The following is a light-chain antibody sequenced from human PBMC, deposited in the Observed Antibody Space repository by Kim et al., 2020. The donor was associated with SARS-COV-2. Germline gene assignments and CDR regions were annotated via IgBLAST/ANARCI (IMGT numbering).Light chain of an antibody. CDR3: QQRRSWRT. CDR2: DAS. CDR1: QSVSTY. V-gene: IGKV3-11*01. Sequence: EIVLTQSPATLSLSPGERATLSCRASQSVSTYVAWYQQKPGQPPRLLIYDASNRASGIPVRFSGSGSGTDFTLTISSLDPEDFAVYYCQQRRSWRTFGGGTKVDIK. J-gene: IGKJ4*01.